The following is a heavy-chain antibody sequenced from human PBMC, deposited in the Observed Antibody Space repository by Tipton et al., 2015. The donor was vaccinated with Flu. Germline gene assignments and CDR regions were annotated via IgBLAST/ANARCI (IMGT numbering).Heavy chain of an antibody. V-gene: IGHV3-7*01. J-gene: IGHJ3*01. CDR1: GFTFSKYW. CDR3: ANGPF. Sequence: SLRLSCAASGFTFSKYWMSWVRQAPGKGLEWVANIKEDGSEKNYADSVEGRFTIFRDNAKNSLFLQMNSLRAEDTAVYYCANGPFWGQGTIVTVSS. CDR2: IKEDGSEK.